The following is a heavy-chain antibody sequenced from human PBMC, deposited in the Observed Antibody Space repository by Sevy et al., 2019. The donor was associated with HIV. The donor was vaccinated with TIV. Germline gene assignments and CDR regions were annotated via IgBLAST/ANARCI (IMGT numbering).Heavy chain of an antibody. Sequence: GGSLRLSCTASGFTFGDYAMSWFRQAPGKGLEWVGFIRSKAYGGTTEYATSVKGRFTISRDDSKSIAYLQMNGLKTEDTAVYYCTRMGLKYYYDSSGYYYSDDAFDIWGQGTMVTVSS. CDR2: IRSKAYGGTT. D-gene: IGHD3-22*01. CDR1: GFTFGDYA. V-gene: IGHV3-49*03. J-gene: IGHJ3*02. CDR3: TRMGLKYYYDSSGYYYSDDAFDI.